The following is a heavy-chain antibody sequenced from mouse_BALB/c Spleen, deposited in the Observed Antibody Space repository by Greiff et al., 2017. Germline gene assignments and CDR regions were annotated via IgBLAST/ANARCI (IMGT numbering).Heavy chain of an antibody. CDR3: ARGCPYDGYCHAWFAY. V-gene: IGHV3-2*02. CDR2: ISYSGST. CDR1: GYSITSDYA. J-gene: IGHJ3*01. Sequence: VQLKQSGPGLVKPSQSLSLTCTVTGYSITSDYAWNWIRQFPGNKLEWMGYISYSGSTSYNPSLKSRISITRDTSKNQFFLQLNSVTTEDTATYDGARGCPYDGYCHAWFAYWGQGTLVTVSA. D-gene: IGHD2-3*01.